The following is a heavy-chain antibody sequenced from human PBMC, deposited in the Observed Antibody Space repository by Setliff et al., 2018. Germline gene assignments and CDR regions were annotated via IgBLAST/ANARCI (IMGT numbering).Heavy chain of an antibody. D-gene: IGHD3-3*01. CDR2: TAAAGDQ. CDR3: ARSSVVGGYSTTYYFDYMDV. CDR1: GFSFSRYD. J-gene: IGHJ6*03. Sequence: GGSLRLSCAASGFSFSRYDIHWVRQVTGKGLEWVSGTAAAGDQYYADSVKGRFTVSRKNAKNSFYLQMNSLTAGDTAVYYCARSSVVGGYSTTYYFDYMDVWGKGTTVTVSS. V-gene: IGHV3-13*04.